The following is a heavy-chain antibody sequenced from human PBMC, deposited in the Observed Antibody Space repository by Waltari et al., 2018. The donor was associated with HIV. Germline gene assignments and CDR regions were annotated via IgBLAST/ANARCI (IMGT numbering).Heavy chain of an antibody. CDR2: ISRSSSSI. CDR3: ARDINGGWGY. D-gene: IGHD7-27*01. Sequence: EVQLVESGGGLVQPGGSLRLSCAASGFTFSNYTMNGVRQDPGKGLQWVSYISRSSSSIFYADSVKGRFTISRDNAKNSLYLQMNSLRVEDTAVDYCARDINGGWGYWGQGTLVTVAS. V-gene: IGHV3-48*01. CDR1: GFTFSNYT. J-gene: IGHJ4*02.